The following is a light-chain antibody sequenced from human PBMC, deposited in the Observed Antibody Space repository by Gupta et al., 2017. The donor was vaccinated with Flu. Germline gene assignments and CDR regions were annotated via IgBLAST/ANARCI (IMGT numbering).Light chain of an antibody. CDR1: SSNIGINY. CDR2: MNN. CDR3: AAGDDSRNGVV. J-gene: IGLJ3*02. Sequence: QSALSQPPSASVTPGPRVTISCSGSSSNIGINYVSWYRRLPGAAPKLPIYMNNQRHSGVPERFSGAKSGTSATVAISGLRTEDEADYYCAAGDDSRNGVVFGGGTKVTVL. V-gene: IGLV1-47*01.